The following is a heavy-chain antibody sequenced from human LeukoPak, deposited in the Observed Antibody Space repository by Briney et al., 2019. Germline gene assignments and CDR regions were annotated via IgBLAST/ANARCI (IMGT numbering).Heavy chain of an antibody. CDR1: GGSVSSGSYY. CDR3: ARVHSCEQVAS. CDR2: IYYSGNT. D-gene: IGHD1/OR15-1a*01. Sequence: SETLSLTCTVSGGSVSSGSYYWSWIRQPRGKGLAWIGNIYYSGNTNYGPSLNSRLTISVNTCTTQFSLNLSSVTAADTAVSDCARVHSCEQVASWGQGTLVTVSP. V-gene: IGHV4-61*01. J-gene: IGHJ5*02.